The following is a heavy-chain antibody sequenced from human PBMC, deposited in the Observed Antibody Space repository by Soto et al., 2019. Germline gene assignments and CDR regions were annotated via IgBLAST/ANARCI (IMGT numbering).Heavy chain of an antibody. D-gene: IGHD6-13*01. Sequence: QVQLVQSGAEVKKPGASVKVSCKASGYTFTSYGISWVRQAPGQGLEWMGWISAYNGNTNYAQKLQGRVTMTTDTSASTAYMELRSLRSDDTAVYYCARGGHSSSWYPMKYNWFDPWGQGTLVTVSS. V-gene: IGHV1-18*01. J-gene: IGHJ5*02. CDR2: ISAYNGNT. CDR1: GYTFTSYG. CDR3: ARGGHSSSWYPMKYNWFDP.